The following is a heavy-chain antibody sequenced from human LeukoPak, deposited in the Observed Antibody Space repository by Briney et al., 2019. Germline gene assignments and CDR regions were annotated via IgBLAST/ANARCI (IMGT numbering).Heavy chain of an antibody. D-gene: IGHD6-13*01. CDR1: GYTFTGYY. CDR2: INPNSGGT. Sequence: ASVKVSCKASGYTFTGYYMHWARQAPGQGLEWMGWINPNSGGTNYAQKFQGRVTMTRDTSISTAYMELSRLRSDDTAVYYCARGAPSKQLAPYFDYWGQGTLVTVSS. V-gene: IGHV1-2*02. J-gene: IGHJ4*02. CDR3: ARGAPSKQLAPYFDY.